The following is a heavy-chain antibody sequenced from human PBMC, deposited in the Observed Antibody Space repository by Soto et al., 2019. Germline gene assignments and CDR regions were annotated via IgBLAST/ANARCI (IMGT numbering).Heavy chain of an antibody. D-gene: IGHD3-3*01. CDR2: VGGSGSDT. J-gene: IGHJ4*02. CDR1: AINFRSYA. Sequence: LRLSCSASAINFRSYAMSWVRQAPGKGLEWVSAVGGSGSDTYYADSVKGRFTISRDDSKNTLYLHMSSLRAEDTAIYYCAKRQSFDFWSGYLPFFDYWGQGTPVTVSS. V-gene: IGHV3-23*01. CDR3: AKRQSFDFWSGYLPFFDY.